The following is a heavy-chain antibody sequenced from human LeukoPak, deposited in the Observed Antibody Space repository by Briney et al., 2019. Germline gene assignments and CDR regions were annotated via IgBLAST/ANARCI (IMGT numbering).Heavy chain of an antibody. D-gene: IGHD3-10*01. V-gene: IGHV3-48*03. CDR2: ISSSGSTI. CDR3: ARGPYYYGSGSYYYFDY. Sequence: GGSLRLSCAASGFTFSSYEMNWVRQAPGKGLEWVSYISSSGSTIYYADSVKGRFTISRDNAKNSLYLQMNSLRAEDTAVYYCARGPYYYGSGSYYYFDYWGQGTLVTVSS. J-gene: IGHJ4*02. CDR1: GFTFSSYE.